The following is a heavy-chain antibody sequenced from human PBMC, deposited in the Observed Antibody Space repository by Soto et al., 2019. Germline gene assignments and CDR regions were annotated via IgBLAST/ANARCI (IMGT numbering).Heavy chain of an antibody. CDR3: ARGVTVGAGIDY. J-gene: IGHJ4*02. Sequence: SETLSLTCTVSGGSISSSSYYWGWLRQPPGKGLEWIGSIYYSGSTYYNPSLKSPVTISVDTSKNQFSLKLSSVTAADTSVYYRARGVTVGAGIDYWGQGTLVTGSS. CDR2: IYYSGST. CDR1: GGSISSSSYY. D-gene: IGHD6-13*01. V-gene: IGHV4-39*07.